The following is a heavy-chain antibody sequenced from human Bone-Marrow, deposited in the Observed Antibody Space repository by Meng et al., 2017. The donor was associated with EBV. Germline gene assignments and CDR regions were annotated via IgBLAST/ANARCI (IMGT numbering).Heavy chain of an antibody. J-gene: IGHJ4*02. CDR3: ARGPLSLTGDQRSDY. Sequence: QVHSGSEFKNVDDEVKYSSKDSVYTVTSDDINWVRQATGEGLEWMGCMNPNHSNTGYAQKFHGRVTMTRNTSISTAYMELSSLRSEDTAVYYCARGPLSLTGDQRSDYWGQGTLVTVSS. CDR1: VYTVTSDD. D-gene: IGHD7-27*01. V-gene: IGHV1-8*01. CDR2: MNPNHSNT.